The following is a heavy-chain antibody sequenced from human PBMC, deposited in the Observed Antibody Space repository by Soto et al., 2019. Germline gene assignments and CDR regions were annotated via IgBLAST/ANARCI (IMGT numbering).Heavy chain of an antibody. V-gene: IGHV4-59*01. J-gene: IGHJ4*02. Sequence: QVQLQESGPGLVKPSETLSLTCTVSGGSISPYYWSWIRQPPGKGLEWIGFIYYSGSTNYNPSLKIRVTLSVDTSQYQFSLMLTSVTAADTAVYYCARPRSSGYAGEFDYWGQGTLVTVSS. CDR2: IYYSGST. CDR1: GGSISPYY. CDR3: ARPRSSGYAGEFDY. D-gene: IGHD3-22*01.